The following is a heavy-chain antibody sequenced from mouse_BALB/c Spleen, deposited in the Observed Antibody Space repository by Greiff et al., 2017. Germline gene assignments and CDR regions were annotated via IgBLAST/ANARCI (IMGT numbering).Heavy chain of an antibody. J-gene: IGHJ2*01. CDR3: ERGGDGNYDYFDY. V-gene: IGHV1-39*01. CDR2: IDPYYGGT. D-gene: IGHD2-1*01. Sequence: VQLKQSGPELEKPGASVKISCKASGYSFTGYNMNWVKQSNGKSLEWIGNIDPYYGGTSYNQKFKGKATLTVDKTSSTAYMQLKRLTSEDSAVYYCERGGDGNYDYFDYWGQGTTLTVSS. CDR1: GYSFTGYN.